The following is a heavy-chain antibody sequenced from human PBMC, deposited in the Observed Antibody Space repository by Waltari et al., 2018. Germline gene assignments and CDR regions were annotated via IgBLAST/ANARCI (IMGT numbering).Heavy chain of an antibody. CDR1: GGSISSYY. Sequence: QVQLQESGPGLVRPSETLSLTCTVAGGSISSYYWSWIRQPPGKGLEWIGYIYYSGSTNYNPSLKSRVTKSVDTSKNQFSLKLSSVTAADTAVYYCAREVVVAATPYYYYYYMDVWGKGTTVTISS. CDR3: AREVVVAATPYYYYYYMDV. J-gene: IGHJ6*03. CDR2: IYYSGST. D-gene: IGHD2-15*01. V-gene: IGHV4-59*01.